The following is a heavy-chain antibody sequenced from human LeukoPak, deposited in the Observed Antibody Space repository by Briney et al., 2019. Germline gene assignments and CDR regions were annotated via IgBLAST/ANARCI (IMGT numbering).Heavy chain of an antibody. J-gene: IGHJ4*02. Sequence: GGSLRLSCAASGFTFSSYSMNWVRQAPGKGLEWVSYISSSSSTIYYADSVKGRFTISRDNAKNSLYLQMNSLRAEDTAVYYCAREVPTYYYDSSGYDSMVDWGQGTLVTVSS. CDR3: AREVPTYYYDSSGYDSMVD. CDR2: ISSSSSTI. D-gene: IGHD3-22*01. CDR1: GFTFSSYS. V-gene: IGHV3-48*04.